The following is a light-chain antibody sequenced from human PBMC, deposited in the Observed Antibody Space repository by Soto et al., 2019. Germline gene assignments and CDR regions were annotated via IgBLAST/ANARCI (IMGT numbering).Light chain of an antibody. CDR1: SSDVGAYNF. CDR3: SSFAGNYKYV. J-gene: IGLJ1*01. CDR2: EVV. Sequence: QSALTQPPSASGSLGQSVTISCTGTSSDVGAYNFVSWYQQHPGKAPKLIIYEVVKRPSGVPDRFSGSKSGNTASLTVSGLQSDDEADYYCSSFAGNYKYVFGTGTKATVL. V-gene: IGLV2-8*01.